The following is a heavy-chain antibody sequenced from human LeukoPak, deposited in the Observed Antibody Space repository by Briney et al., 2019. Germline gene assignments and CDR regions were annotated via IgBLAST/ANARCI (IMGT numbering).Heavy chain of an antibody. D-gene: IGHD3-22*01. V-gene: IGHV3-48*03. CDR3: ARAISGYYDY. CDR2: IRSSVITI. CDR1: GFTFSSYE. Sequence: GGSLRLSCAAAGFTFSSYEMNWARQAPGKWLEWVSYIRSSVITIYYADSVNGSLTISRDKTTNSLYLQMDSVIGTDMAIYYCARAISGYYDYWGQGSLVTASS. J-gene: IGHJ4*02.